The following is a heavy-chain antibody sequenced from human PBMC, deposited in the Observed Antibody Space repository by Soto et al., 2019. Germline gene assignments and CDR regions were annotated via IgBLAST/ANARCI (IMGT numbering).Heavy chain of an antibody. D-gene: IGHD6-25*01. CDR2: VYYSGST. Sequence: GSLRLSCAASGFTFSSYAMSWIRQPPGKGLEWIGYVYYSGSTNYNPSLKSPFTMSVDTCKNQFSLKRSSLTAAATPVYYFARWAGTVGSGRAAGFETWGQGTLVTASS. V-gene: IGHV4-59*01. CDR1: GFTFSSYA. J-gene: IGHJ5*02. CDR3: ARWAGTVGSGRAAGFET.